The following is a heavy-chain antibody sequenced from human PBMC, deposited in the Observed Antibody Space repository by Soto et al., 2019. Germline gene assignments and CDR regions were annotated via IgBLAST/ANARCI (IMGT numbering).Heavy chain of an antibody. V-gene: IGHV3-30-3*01. CDR3: ARDLRRAIQLWYGSLDY. J-gene: IGHJ4*02. CDR1: GFTFSSYA. CDR2: ISYDGSNK. D-gene: IGHD5-18*01. Sequence: GGSLRLSCAASGFTFSSYAMHWVRQAPGKGLEWVAVISYDGSNKYYADSVKGRFTISRDNSKNTLYLQMNSLRAEDTAGYYCARDLRRAIQLWYGSLDYWGQGTLVTVSS.